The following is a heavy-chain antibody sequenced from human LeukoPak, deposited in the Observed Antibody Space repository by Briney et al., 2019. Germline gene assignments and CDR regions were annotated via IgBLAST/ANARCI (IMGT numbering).Heavy chain of an antibody. CDR3: ARIVVVPAASWASYYYYYYMDV. D-gene: IGHD2-2*01. J-gene: IGHJ6*03. Sequence: TPSETLSLTCTVSGGSISSGDYYWSWIRQPPGKGLEWIRYIYYSGSTYYNPSLKSRVTISVDTSKNQFSLKLSSVTAADTAVYYCARIVVVPAASWASYYYYYYMDVWGKGTTVTVTS. CDR2: IYYSGST. CDR1: GGSISSGDYY. V-gene: IGHV4-30-4*08.